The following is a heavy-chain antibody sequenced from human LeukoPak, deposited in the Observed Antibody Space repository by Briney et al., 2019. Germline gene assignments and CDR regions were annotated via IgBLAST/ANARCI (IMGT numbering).Heavy chain of an antibody. CDR1: GFTFSSYG. CDR2: IRYDGSNK. J-gene: IGHJ4*02. V-gene: IGHV3-30*02. Sequence: GGSLRLSCAASGFTFSSYGMHWVRQAPGKGLEWVAFIRYDGSNKYYADSVKGRFTISRDNSKNTLYLQMNSLRAEDTAVYYCARAEGLWFGESSGDYWGQGTLVTVSS. CDR3: ARAEGLWFGESSGDY. D-gene: IGHD3-10*01.